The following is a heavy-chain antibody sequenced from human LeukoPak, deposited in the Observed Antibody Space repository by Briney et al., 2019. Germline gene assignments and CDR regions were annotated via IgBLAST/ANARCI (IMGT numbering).Heavy chain of an antibody. V-gene: IGHV3-66*01. Sequence: GGSLRLSCAASGFTVTNYYVSWVRQAPGKGLEWVSVIYSGGDTFHADSVKGRFTLSRDNSKNILYLQMNSLRAEDTAVYYCTRDPGGWGQGTLVTVSS. CDR1: GFTVTNYY. J-gene: IGHJ4*02. CDR2: IYSGGDT. CDR3: TRDPGG.